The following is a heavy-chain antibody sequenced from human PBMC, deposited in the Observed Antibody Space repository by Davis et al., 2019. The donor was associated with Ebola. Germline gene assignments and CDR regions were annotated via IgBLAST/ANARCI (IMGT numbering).Heavy chain of an antibody. Sequence: GSLRLSCTVSGGSISSSSYYWGWIRQPPGKGLEWIGSIYYSGSTNYNPSLKSRVTISVDTSKNQFSLKLSSVTAADTAVYYCARVEMATIEGFDYWGQGTLITVSS. D-gene: IGHD5-24*01. V-gene: IGHV4-39*07. CDR1: GGSISSSSYY. CDR3: ARVEMATIEGFDY. J-gene: IGHJ4*02. CDR2: IYYSGST.